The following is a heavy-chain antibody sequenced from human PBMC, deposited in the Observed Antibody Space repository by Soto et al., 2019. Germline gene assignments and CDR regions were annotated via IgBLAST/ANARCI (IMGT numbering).Heavy chain of an antibody. V-gene: IGHV4-38-2*02. J-gene: IGHJ4*02. D-gene: IGHD3-3*01. CDR2: IYHSGST. CDR1: GYSISSGYY. Sequence: SETLSLTCAVSGYSISSGYYWGWIRQPPGKGLEWIGSIYHSGSTYYNPSLKSRVTISVDTSKNQFSLKLSSVTAADTAVCYCARDRGTFGVVIGYFDYWGQGTLVTVSS. CDR3: ARDRGTFGVVIGYFDY.